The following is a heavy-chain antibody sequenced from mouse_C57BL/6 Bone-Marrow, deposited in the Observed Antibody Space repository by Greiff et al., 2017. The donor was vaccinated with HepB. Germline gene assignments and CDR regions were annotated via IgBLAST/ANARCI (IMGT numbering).Heavy chain of an antibody. Sequence: QVQLQQPGAELVRPGTSVKLSCKASGYTFTSYWMHWVKQRPGQGLEWIGVIDPSDSYTNYNQKFKGKATLTVDTSSSTAYMQLSSLTSEDSAVYYCARGKWLLRRHFDHWGQGTTLTVSS. CDR3: ARGKWLLRRHFDH. V-gene: IGHV1-59*01. J-gene: IGHJ2*01. D-gene: IGHD2-3*01. CDR2: IDPSDSYT. CDR1: GYTFTSYW.